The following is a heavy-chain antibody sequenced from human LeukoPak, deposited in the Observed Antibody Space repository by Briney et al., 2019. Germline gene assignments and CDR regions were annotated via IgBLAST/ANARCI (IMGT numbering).Heavy chain of an antibody. D-gene: IGHD4-23*01. CDR2: ISGSGGST. V-gene: IGHV3-23*01. CDR1: GFTFSTYA. Sequence: GGSLRLSCAASGFTFSTYAMSWVRQAPGKGLEWVSAISGSGGSTFYADSVKGRFTSSRDNSKNTLFLQMSSLRAEDTAVYYCAKSSLTTLITLPIDYWGQGTLVTVSS. CDR3: AKSSLTTLITLPIDY. J-gene: IGHJ4*02.